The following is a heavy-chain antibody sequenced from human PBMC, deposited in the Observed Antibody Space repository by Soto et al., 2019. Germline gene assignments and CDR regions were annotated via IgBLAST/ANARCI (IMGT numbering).Heavy chain of an antibody. CDR2: ISYDSTKT. Sequence: QVQLVESGGGVVQPGRSLRLSCAASGFTFNSYGMHWVRQRPGNVLEWVAFISYDSTKTYYADSVKGRFTISRPNSNSALYVQRNSLTGEDTAVYYCARTRRAWSDIHYYSLDVWGQGTTVNVSS. D-gene: IGHD2-8*02. J-gene: IGHJ6*02. CDR1: GFTFNSYG. CDR3: ARTRRAWSDIHYYSLDV. V-gene: IGHV3-30*03.